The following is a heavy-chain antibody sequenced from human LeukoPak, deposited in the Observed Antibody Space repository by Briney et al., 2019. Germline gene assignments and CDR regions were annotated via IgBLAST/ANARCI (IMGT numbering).Heavy chain of an antibody. CDR3: ARVIIVGATGI. Sequence: GGSLRLSCAASGFTFSSYEMNWVRQAPGKGLEWVSYISSGGSTVYYADSVKGRFTVSRDNAKNSLYLQMNSLRAEDTAVYYCARVIIVGATGIWGQGTMVTVSS. J-gene: IGHJ3*02. CDR2: ISSGGSTV. V-gene: IGHV3-48*03. D-gene: IGHD1-26*01. CDR1: GFTFSSYE.